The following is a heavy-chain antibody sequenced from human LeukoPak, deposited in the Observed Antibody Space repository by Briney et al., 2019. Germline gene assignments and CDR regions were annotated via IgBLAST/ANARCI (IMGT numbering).Heavy chain of an antibody. V-gene: IGHV4-39*01. Sequence: SETLSLTCTVSGGSISSSSYYWGWIRQPPGKGLEWIGSTYYSGSTYYNPSLKSRVTISVDTSKNQFSLKLSSVTAADTAVYYCASLYYDILTGPPPWGQGTLVTVSS. CDR1: GGSISSSSYY. CDR2: TYYSGST. J-gene: IGHJ5*02. CDR3: ASLYYDILTGPPP. D-gene: IGHD3-9*01.